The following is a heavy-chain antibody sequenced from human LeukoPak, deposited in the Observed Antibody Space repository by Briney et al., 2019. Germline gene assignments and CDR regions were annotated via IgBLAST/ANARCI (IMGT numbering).Heavy chain of an antibody. J-gene: IGHJ4*02. V-gene: IGHV1-18*01. CDR2: ISAYNGNT. D-gene: IGHD6-19*01. CDR3: ARVDSSGWYRRYFDY. CDR1: GYTFTSHG. Sequence: ASVKVSCKASGYTFTSHGISWVRQAPGQGLEWMGWISAYNGNTNYAQKLQGRVTMTTDTSTSTAYMELRSLRSDDTAVYYCARVDSSGWYRRYFDYWGQGTLVTVSS.